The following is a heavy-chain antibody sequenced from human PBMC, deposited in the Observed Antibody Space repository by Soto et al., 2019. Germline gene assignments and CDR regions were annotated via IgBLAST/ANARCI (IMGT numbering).Heavy chain of an antibody. D-gene: IGHD2-2*01. CDR2: INHSGST. V-gene: IGHV4-34*01. CDR1: GGSFSGYY. J-gene: IGHJ4*02. CDR3: ARHVADIVLVPAALDY. Sequence: PSETLSLTCAVYGGSFSGYYWTWIRQPPGTGLEWIGEINHSGSTNYNPSLKSRVTISVDTSKNQFSLKLSSVTAADTAVYYCARHVADIVLVPAALDYWGQGTLVTVSS.